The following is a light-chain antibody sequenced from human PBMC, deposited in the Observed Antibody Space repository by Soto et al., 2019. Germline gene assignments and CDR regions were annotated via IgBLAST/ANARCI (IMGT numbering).Light chain of an antibody. CDR2: GAS. CDR1: QSVSSN. CDR3: QQYKKGWT. J-gene: IGKJ1*01. V-gene: IGKV3-15*01. Sequence: RVMSQSPATLSVYKGERATLSCRASQSVSSNLAWYQQKPGQAPRLFIYGASTRATAIPPRFSGSGSGTEFTLTISSLQSEDFAVYYCQQYKKGWTFGQGTNVDIK.